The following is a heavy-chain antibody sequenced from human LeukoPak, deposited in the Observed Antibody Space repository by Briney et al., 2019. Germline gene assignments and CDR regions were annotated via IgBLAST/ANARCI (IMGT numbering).Heavy chain of an antibody. CDR2: IWYDGSNK. V-gene: IGHV3-33*08. CDR3: ASYGSGSYLSGGRFYYYYGMDV. J-gene: IGHJ6*02. D-gene: IGHD3-10*01. CDR1: GFTFSSYG. Sequence: PGGSLRLSCAASGFTFSSYGMHWVRQAPGKGLEWVAVIWYDGSNKYYADSVKGRFTISRDNSKNTLYLQMNGLRAEDTAVYYCASYGSGSYLSGGRFYYYYGMDVWGQGTTVTVSS.